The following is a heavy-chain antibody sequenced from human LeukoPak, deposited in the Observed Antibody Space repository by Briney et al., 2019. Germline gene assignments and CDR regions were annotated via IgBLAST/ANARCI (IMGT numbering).Heavy chain of an antibody. V-gene: IGHV4-59*01. J-gene: IGHJ3*02. Sequence: PSETLSLTCTVSGGSISSYYWSWIRQPPGKRLEWIGYIYYSGSTNYNPSLKSRVTISVDTSKNQFSLKLSSVTAADTAVYYCSRDVEYCSSTSCYGIWGQGTMVTVSS. CDR2: IYYSGST. CDR3: SRDVEYCSSTSCYGI. D-gene: IGHD2-2*01. CDR1: GGSISSYY.